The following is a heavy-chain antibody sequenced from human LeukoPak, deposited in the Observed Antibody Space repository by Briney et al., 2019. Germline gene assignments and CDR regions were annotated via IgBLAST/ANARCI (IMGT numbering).Heavy chain of an antibody. D-gene: IGHD3-10*01. CDR3: ARRGYGSGSFNRYYFDY. J-gene: IGHJ4*02. CDR1: GGSISSYY. CDR2: IYYSGST. V-gene: IGHV4-59*08. Sequence: SETLSLTCTVSGGSISSYYWSWIRQPPGKGLEWIGYIYYSGSTNYNPSLKSRVTISVGTSKNQFSLKLSSVTAADTAVYYCARRGYGSGSFNRYYFDYWGQGNLVTVSS.